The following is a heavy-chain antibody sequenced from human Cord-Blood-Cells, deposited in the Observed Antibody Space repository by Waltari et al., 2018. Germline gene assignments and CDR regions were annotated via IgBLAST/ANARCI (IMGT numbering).Heavy chain of an antibody. D-gene: IGHD1-26*01. CDR1: GFTFISYL. CDR3: ARDYSGSY. V-gene: IGHV3-7*01. Sequence: EVQLVVSGGGLVQPGGSLRLSCAASGFTFISYLMSWVRQAPGKGLEWVANIKQDGSEKYYVDSVKGRFTISRDNAKNSLYLQMNSLRAEDTAVYYCARDYSGSYWGQGTLVTVSS. J-gene: IGHJ4*02. CDR2: IKQDGSEK.